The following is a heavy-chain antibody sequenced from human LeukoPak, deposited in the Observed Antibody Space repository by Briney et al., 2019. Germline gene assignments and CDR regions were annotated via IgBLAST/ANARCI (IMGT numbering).Heavy chain of an antibody. CDR2: MNPNSGNT. J-gene: IGHJ6*02. Sequence: ASVKVSCKASGYTFTSYDINWVRQATGQGLEWMGWMNPNSGNTGYAQKFQGRVTMTRNTSISTAYMELSSLRFEDTAVYYCARVPQGESSSWHEYYYYYGMDVWGQGTTVTVSS. CDR1: GYTFTSYD. D-gene: IGHD6-13*01. CDR3: ARVPQGESSSWHEYYYYYGMDV. V-gene: IGHV1-8*01.